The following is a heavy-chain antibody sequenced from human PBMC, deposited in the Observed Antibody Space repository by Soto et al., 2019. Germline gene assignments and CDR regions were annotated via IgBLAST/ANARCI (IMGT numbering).Heavy chain of an antibody. CDR2: ISSSSSYI. D-gene: IGHD1-7*01. J-gene: IGHJ4*02. V-gene: IGHV3-21*01. CDR1: GFTFSSYF. Sequence: GGSLRLSCAASGFTFSSYFMSWVRQAPGNGLEWVSSISSSSSYIYYVDSVKGRFTISRDNAKNSLYLQMNSLRAEDTAVYYCARDSRISPGTTCSDYWGQGTLVTVSS. CDR3: ARDSRISPGTTCSDY.